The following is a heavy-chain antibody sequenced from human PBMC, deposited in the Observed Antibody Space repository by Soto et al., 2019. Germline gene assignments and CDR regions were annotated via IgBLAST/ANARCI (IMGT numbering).Heavy chain of an antibody. V-gene: IGHV4-34*01. J-gene: IGHJ4*02. D-gene: IGHD3-3*01. Sequence: SETLSLTCAVYGGAFSGYYWSWIRQPPGKGLEWIGEINHRGSTNYYPSLKSRVTISVDTSKNQFSLKLSSVTAADAAVYYCARTMPVYYDCWSGYGPLPGSAFDYWGQGTLVTVS. CDR3: ARTMPVYYDCWSGYGPLPGSAFDY. CDR1: GGAFSGYY. CDR2: INHRGST.